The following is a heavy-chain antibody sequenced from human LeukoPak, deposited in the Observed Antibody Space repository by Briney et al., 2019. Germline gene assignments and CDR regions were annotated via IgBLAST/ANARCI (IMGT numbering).Heavy chain of an antibody. J-gene: IGHJ4*02. CDR2: ISSSSSYI. CDR1: GFTFSSYA. CDR3: ARDSGYGRSFDY. D-gene: IGHD5-18*01. Sequence: GGSLRLSCAASGFTFSSYAMHWVRQAPGKGLEWVSSISSSSSYIYHADSVKGRFTISRDNAKNSLYLQMNSLRAEDTAVYYCARDSGYGRSFDYWGQGTLVTVSS. V-gene: IGHV3-21*01.